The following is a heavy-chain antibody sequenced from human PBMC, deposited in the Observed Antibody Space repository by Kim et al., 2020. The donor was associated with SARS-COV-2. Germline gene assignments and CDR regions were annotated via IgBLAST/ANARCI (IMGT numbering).Heavy chain of an antibody. Sequence: GGSLRLSCTACGFTFWDYGMHWVRQAPGKGLEWVGIIWSDGSQTYCADSVKGRFTISRDNSKNTLFLQMNDLRVEDTAVYYYARNFYDYGDYWGQGTLVTVSS. V-gene: IGHV3-33*01. D-gene: IGHD3-10*01. J-gene: IGHJ4*02. CDR1: GFTFWDYG. CDR2: IWSDGSQT. CDR3: ARNFYDYGDY.